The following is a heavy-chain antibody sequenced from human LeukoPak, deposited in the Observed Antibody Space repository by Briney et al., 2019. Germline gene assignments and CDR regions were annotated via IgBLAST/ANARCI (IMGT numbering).Heavy chain of an antibody. Sequence: GGSLRLPCAASGFTFSSYWMHWVRQAPGKGLEWVSRINSDGTSTSYADSVKGRFTISRDNAKNTLYLQMNSLRAEDTAVYYCARAGGYCSGGSCYRGYSWFDPWGQGTLVTVSS. J-gene: IGHJ5*02. CDR2: INSDGTST. CDR1: GFTFSSYW. CDR3: ARAGGYCSGGSCYRGYSWFDP. V-gene: IGHV3-74*01. D-gene: IGHD2-15*01.